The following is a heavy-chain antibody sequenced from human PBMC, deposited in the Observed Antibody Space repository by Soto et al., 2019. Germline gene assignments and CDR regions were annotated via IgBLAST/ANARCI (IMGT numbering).Heavy chain of an antibody. Sequence: GGSLRLSCASSGFTVSSNYMSWVRQAPGKGLEWVSVIYSGGSTYYADSVKGRFTISRDNSKNTLYLQMNSLRAEDTAVYYCARASAVAGTSGAFDIWGQGTMVTVSS. D-gene: IGHD6-19*01. CDR3: ARASAVAGTSGAFDI. V-gene: IGHV3-66*01. CDR2: IYSGGST. J-gene: IGHJ3*02. CDR1: GFTVSSNY.